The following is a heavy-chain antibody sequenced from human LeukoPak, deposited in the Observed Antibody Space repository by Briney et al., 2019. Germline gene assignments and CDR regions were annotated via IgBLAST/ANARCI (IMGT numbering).Heavy chain of an antibody. V-gene: IGHV3-66*02. CDR1: GFTVSSNY. D-gene: IGHD3-22*01. J-gene: IGHJ3*02. CDR3: ARAMGDSSGYYAFDI. CDR2: IYSGGGT. Sequence: PGGSLTLSCAASGFTVSSNYMSWVRQAPGKGLEWVSVIYSGGGTYYADSVKGRFTISRDNSKNTLYLQMNSLRAEDTAVYYCARAMGDSSGYYAFDIWGQGTMVTVSS.